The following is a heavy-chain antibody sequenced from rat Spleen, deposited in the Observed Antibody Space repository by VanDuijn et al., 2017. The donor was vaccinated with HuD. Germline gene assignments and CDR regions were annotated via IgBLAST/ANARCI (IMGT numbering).Heavy chain of an antibody. CDR3: TTDTFYDGTYYPGGFDY. D-gene: IGHD1-12*02. J-gene: IGHJ2*01. CDR2: ITNASGRT. Sequence: EVQLVESDGGLVQPGRSLKLSCAASGFTFSNYGMHWIRQAPTKGLEWVASITNASGRTYYPDSVKGRFTISRDTAQNTLYLQMNSLRSEDTATYYCTTDTFYDGTYYPGGFDYWGQGVMVTVSS. CDR1: GFTFSNYG. V-gene: IGHV5-19*01.